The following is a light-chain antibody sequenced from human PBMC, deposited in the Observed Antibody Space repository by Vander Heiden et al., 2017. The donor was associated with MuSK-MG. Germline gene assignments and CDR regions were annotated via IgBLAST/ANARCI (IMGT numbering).Light chain of an antibody. CDR1: NIGSKN. V-gene: IGLV3-9*01. J-gene: IGLJ2*01. CDR2: RDS. Sequence: SYELTQPLSVSVALGQTARITCGGNNIGSKNVHWYQQKPGQAPVLVIYRDSNRPSGIPERFSGSNSATTATLTISRAQAGDESYYSSQVWNSSTWVFGGGTKLTVL. CDR3: QVWNSSTWV.